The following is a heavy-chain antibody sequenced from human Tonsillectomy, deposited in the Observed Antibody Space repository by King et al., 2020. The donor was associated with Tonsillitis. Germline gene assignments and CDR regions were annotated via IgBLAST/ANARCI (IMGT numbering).Heavy chain of an antibody. CDR1: GGSISSGSYY. D-gene: IGHD3-16*02. Sequence: VQLQESGPGLVKPSQTLSLTCTVSGGSISSGSYYWSWIRQPAGKGLEWIGRIYTSGSTNYNPSLKSRVTMSVDTSKNQFSLKLSSVTAADTAVYYCARGHMITFGGVIGTGGWFDPWGQGTLVTVSS. V-gene: IGHV4-61*02. CDR2: IYTSGST. CDR3: ARGHMITFGGVIGTGGWFDP. J-gene: IGHJ5*02.